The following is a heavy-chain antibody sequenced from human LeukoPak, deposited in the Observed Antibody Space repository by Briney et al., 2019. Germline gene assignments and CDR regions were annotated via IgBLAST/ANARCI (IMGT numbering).Heavy chain of an antibody. CDR1: GFTYSRYW. CDR2: IDGDGSTT. D-gene: IGHD3-22*01. V-gene: IGHV3-74*01. J-gene: IGHJ4*02. Sequence: GGSLRLSCGFSGFTYSRYWMHGVRPAPGKGLVWVSRIDGDGSTTKYGDFVEGRFTISRDTAKNTLDLRMNSLRGGDTGVYFCATATPPPYYYHGRGQRFFDSWGQGTLVTVSS. CDR3: ATATPPPYYYHGRGQRFFDS.